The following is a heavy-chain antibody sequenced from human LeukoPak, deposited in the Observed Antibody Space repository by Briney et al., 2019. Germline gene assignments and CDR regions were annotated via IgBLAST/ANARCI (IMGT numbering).Heavy chain of an antibody. CDR3: ARASSGSYFDY. J-gene: IGHJ4*02. V-gene: IGHV4-39*07. D-gene: IGHD1-26*01. Sequence: SETLSLTCTVSGGSISSSSYYWGWIRQPPGKGLEWIGSIYYSGSTYYNPSLKSRVTISVDTSKNQFSLKLSSVTAADTAVYYCARASSGSYFDYWGQGTLVTVSS. CDR2: IYYSGST. CDR1: GGSISSSSYY.